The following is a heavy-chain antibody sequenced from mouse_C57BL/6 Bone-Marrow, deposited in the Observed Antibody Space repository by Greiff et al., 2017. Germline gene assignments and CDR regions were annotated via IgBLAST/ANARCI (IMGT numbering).Heavy chain of an antibody. CDR1: GFTFSDYG. V-gene: IGHV5-17*01. Sequence: EVQRVESGGGLVKPGGSLKLSCAASGFTFSDYGMHWVRQAPEKGLEWVAYISSGSSTIYYADTVKGRFTISRDNAKNTLFLQMTSLRSEDTAMYYCARDYRGRFYWYFDVWGTGTTVTVSS. CDR2: ISSGSSTI. D-gene: IGHD2-4*01. CDR3: ARDYRGRFYWYFDV. J-gene: IGHJ1*03.